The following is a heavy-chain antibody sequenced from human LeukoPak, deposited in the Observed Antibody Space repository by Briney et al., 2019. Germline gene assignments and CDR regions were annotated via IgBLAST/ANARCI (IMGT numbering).Heavy chain of an antibody. CDR2: MNPNTGAT. Sequence: GASVKVSCKASGYTFTSYDINWVRQATGQGLEWMGWMNPNTGATDFAQMFQGRVTLTRDTSLTTAYMDLISLSSDDTAVYYCARSERVKGIFDFWGQGTLVTVSS. D-gene: IGHD1-1*01. CDR1: GYTFTSYD. J-gene: IGHJ4*02. V-gene: IGHV1-8*01. CDR3: ARSERVKGIFDF.